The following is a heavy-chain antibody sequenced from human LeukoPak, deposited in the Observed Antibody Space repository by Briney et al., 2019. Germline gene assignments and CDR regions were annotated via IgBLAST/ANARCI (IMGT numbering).Heavy chain of an antibody. D-gene: IGHD3-22*01. CDR2: IYTSGST. J-gene: IGHJ4*02. CDR1: GGSISSYY. V-gene: IGHV4-4*07. CDR3: AREVYDSCGYYLDY. Sequence: SETLSLTCTVSGGSISSYYWSWIRQPAGKGLEWIGRIYTSGSTNYNPSLKSRVTISVDTSKNQFSLKLSSVTAADTAVYYCAREVYDSCGYYLDYWGQGTLVTVSS.